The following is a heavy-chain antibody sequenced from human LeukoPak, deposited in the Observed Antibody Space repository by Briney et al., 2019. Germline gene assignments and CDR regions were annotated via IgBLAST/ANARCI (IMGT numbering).Heavy chain of an antibody. CDR3: ARLGSYFSYFDY. CDR1: GFTFSSYA. Sequence: PGRSLRLSCAASGFTFSSYAMHWVRQAPGKGLEWVAVISYDGSNKYYADSVKGRFTISRDNSKNTLYLQMNSLRAEDTAVYYCARLGSYFSYFDYWGQGTLVTVSS. V-gene: IGHV3-30*14. CDR2: ISYDGSNK. D-gene: IGHD1-26*01. J-gene: IGHJ4*02.